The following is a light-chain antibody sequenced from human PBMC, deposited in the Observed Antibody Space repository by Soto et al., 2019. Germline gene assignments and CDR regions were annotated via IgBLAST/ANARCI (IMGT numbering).Light chain of an antibody. CDR1: SSNIGGTNY. CDR3: ASWDDRLGAVI. J-gene: IGLJ2*01. Sequence: QSVLTQRPSASGRPRQRVFLSCSGSSSNIGGTNYAYWYQQLPGAAPKLLMHSNNLRPSGVPERISGSKSGTSASLAISGLRSEDEAVYYCASWDDRLGAVIFGGGTKVTVL. CDR2: SNN. V-gene: IGLV1-47*02.